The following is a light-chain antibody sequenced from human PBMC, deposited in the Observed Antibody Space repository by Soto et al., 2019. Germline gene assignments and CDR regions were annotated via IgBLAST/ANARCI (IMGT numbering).Light chain of an antibody. CDR2: KAS. Sequence: QMTQSPATLSGYVGDRVTITCRASQTISSWLAWYQQKPGKAPKLLIYKASTLKSGVPSRFSGSGSGTEFTLTISSLQPDDFATYYCQHYNIYSEAFGQGSNAAIK. CDR1: QTISSW. CDR3: QHYNIYSEA. J-gene: IGKJ1*01. V-gene: IGKV1-5*03.